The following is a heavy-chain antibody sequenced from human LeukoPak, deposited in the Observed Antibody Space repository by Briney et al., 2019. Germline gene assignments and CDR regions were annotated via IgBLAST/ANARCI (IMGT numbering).Heavy chain of an antibody. CDR2: ISYDGSNK. J-gene: IGHJ4*02. Sequence: GGSLRLSCAASGFTFSSYAMHWVRQAPGKGLEWVAVISYDGSNKYYADSVKGRFTISRDNSKNTLYLQMNSLRAEDTAVYYCTRDRTGPFDYWGQGTLVTVSS. CDR1: GFTFSSYA. V-gene: IGHV3-30*01. CDR3: TRDRTGPFDY. D-gene: IGHD1-1*01.